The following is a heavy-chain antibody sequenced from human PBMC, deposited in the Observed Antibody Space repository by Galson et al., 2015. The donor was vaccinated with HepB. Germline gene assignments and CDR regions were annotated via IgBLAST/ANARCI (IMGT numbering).Heavy chain of an antibody. Sequence: SVKVSCKASGYTFTSYAMHWVRQAPRQRLEWMGWINAGNGNTKYSQKFQGRVTITRDTSASTAYMELSSLRSEDTAVYYCASNDFWSGYYYYYYYGMDVWGQGTTVTVS. CDR1: GYTFTSYA. J-gene: IGHJ6*02. D-gene: IGHD3-3*01. V-gene: IGHV1-3*01. CDR3: ASNDFWSGYYYYYYYGMDV. CDR2: INAGNGNT.